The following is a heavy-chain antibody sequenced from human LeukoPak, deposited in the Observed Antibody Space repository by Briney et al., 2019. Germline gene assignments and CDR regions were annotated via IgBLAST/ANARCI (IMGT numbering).Heavy chain of an antibody. J-gene: IGHJ4*02. D-gene: IGHD2-21*01. CDR2: IYTSGST. CDR1: GGSISSYY. Sequence: SETLSLTCTVSGGSISSYYWSWIRQPAGKGLEGIGRIYTSGSTNYNPSLKSRVTMTVDRSKNQFSLKLSFVTASDTAVYYCARVFHIAGGGFDYWGQGTLVTVSS. CDR3: ARVFHIAGGGFDY. V-gene: IGHV4-4*07.